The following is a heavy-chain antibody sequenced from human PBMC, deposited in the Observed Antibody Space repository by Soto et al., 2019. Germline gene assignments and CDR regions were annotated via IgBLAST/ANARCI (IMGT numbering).Heavy chain of an antibody. CDR2: INPNSGGT. V-gene: IGHV1-2*04. D-gene: IGHD2-8*01. CDR1: GYTFTGYY. J-gene: IGHJ3*02. CDR3: ARHCTNGVCYHDAFDI. Sequence: ASVKVSCKASGYTFTGYYMHWVRQAPGQGLEWMGWINPNSGGTNYAQKFQGWVTMTRDTSISTAYMELSRLRSDDTAVYYCARHCTNGVCYHDAFDIWGQGTMVTVSS.